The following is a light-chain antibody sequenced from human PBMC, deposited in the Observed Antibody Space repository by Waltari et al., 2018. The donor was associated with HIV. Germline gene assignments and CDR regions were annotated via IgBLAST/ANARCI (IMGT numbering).Light chain of an antibody. CDR3: SSYTSSSTLVV. CDR1: SSDVGGYNY. J-gene: IGLJ2*01. CDR2: DVS. Sequence: QSALTQPASVSGSPGQSITISCTGTSSDVGGYNYVSWYQQHPGKAPKPVIDDVSNRASGVSNRFSGSKSGNTAALTISGLQAEDEADYDCSSYTSSSTLVVFGGGTKLTVL. V-gene: IGLV2-14*01.